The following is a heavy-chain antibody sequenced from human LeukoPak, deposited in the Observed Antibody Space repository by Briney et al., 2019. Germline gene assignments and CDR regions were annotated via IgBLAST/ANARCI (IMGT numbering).Heavy chain of an antibody. CDR2: ISGSGGST. D-gene: IGHD3-16*02. V-gene: IGHV3-23*01. CDR3: AKDQVWGSYRYTNPLFDY. Sequence: GGSLRLSCAASGFTFSSYAMGWVRQAPGKGLEWVSAISGSGGSTYYADSVKGRFTISRDNSKNTLYLQMNSLRAEDTAVYYCAKDQVWGSYRYTNPLFDYWGQGTLVTVSS. J-gene: IGHJ4*02. CDR1: GFTFSSYA.